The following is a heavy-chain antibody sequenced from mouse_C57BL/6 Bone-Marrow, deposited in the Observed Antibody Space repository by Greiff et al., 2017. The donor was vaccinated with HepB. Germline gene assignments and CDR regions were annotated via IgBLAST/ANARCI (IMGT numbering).Heavy chain of an antibody. V-gene: IGHV1-81*01. J-gene: IGHJ2*01. CDR3: ARRFITTVVARDY. D-gene: IGHD1-1*01. Sequence: VQLQQSGAELARPGASVKLSCKASGYTFTSYGISWVKQRTGQGLEWIGEIYPRSGNTYYNEKFKGKATLTADKYSSTAYMELRSLTSEDSAVYFCARRFITTVVARDYWGQGTTRTVSS. CDR2: IYPRSGNT. CDR1: GYTFTSYG.